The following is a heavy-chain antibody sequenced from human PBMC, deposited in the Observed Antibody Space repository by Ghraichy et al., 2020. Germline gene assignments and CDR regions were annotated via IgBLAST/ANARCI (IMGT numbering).Heavy chain of an antibody. V-gene: IGHV3-7*01. CDR1: GFTFSSSW. CDR3: VRGGLGDFGVGLDF. J-gene: IGHJ4*02. D-gene: IGHD3-3*01. Sequence: GGSLRLSCAASGFTFSSSWMNWVRQAPGKGLEWVANIRRDGSDKAYVDSVKGRFTISRDNAKNSLYLQMNNLRAEDTALYHCVRGGLGDFGVGLDFWGQGTQVTVSS. CDR2: IRRDGSDK.